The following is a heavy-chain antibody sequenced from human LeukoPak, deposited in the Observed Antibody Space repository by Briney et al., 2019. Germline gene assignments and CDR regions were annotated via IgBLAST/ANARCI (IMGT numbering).Heavy chain of an antibody. J-gene: IGHJ3*02. CDR1: GGSISRNY. V-gene: IGHV4-59*01. Sequence: SETLSLTCTVSGGSISRNYWSWIRQPPGKGLEWIAYIFYSGTTNYNPSLKSRVTTSIDTSKNQFPLKLSSVTAADTAVYYCARNNNFVGTTNNDAFDIWGQGTMVTVSP. CDR3: ARNNNFVGTTNNDAFDI. D-gene: IGHD1-26*01. CDR2: IFYSGTT.